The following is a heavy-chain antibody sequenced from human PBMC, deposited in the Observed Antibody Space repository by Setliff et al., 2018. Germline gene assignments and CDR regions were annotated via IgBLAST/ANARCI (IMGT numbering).Heavy chain of an antibody. Sequence: PSETLSLTCTVSGGSISDYYWSWIRQAPGKGLEWIGYIYYGGSTYYNPSLKSRVTISVDRSKNQFSLKLSSVTAADTAVYYCASSYCSSTSCHYYFDYWGQGTLVTVSS. V-gene: IGHV4-59*08. D-gene: IGHD2-2*01. CDR1: GGSISDYY. CDR3: ASSYCSSTSCHYYFDY. CDR2: IYYGGST. J-gene: IGHJ4*02.